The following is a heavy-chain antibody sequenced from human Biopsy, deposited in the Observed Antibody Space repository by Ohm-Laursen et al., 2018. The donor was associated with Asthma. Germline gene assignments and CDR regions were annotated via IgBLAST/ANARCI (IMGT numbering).Heavy chain of an antibody. D-gene: IGHD4-17*01. CDR1: GGTFSRYA. J-gene: IGHJ6*02. Sequence: SSVKVSCKASGGTFSRYAISWVRQAPGQGLEWMGGIIPVFGTSNYAQKFQGRVTFTADGSTSSAYMELTSLRKEDTAVYYCARGGYYGDRRHHNGLDVWGQGTTVTVS. CDR3: ARGGYYGDRRHHNGLDV. CDR2: IIPVFGTS. V-gene: IGHV1-69*01.